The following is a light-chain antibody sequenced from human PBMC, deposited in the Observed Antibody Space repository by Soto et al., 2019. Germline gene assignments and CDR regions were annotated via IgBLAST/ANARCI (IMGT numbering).Light chain of an antibody. Sequence: DIQMTQSPSTLSASVGDRVTMTCRASDRIGTWLAWYQQRPGKAPRLLIYRASTLESGVPSRFSGSGSGTEFTLTISCLQPDDFATYYCHQYNTYWTFGPGTKVDIK. J-gene: IGKJ1*01. CDR3: HQYNTYWT. V-gene: IGKV1-5*03. CDR2: RAS. CDR1: DRIGTW.